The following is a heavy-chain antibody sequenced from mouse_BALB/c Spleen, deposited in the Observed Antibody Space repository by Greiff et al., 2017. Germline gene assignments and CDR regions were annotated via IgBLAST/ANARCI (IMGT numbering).Heavy chain of an antibody. D-gene: IGHD2-12*01. V-gene: IGHV1S22*01. Sequence: LKQPGSELVRPGASVKLSCKASGYTFTSYWMHWVKQRPGQGLEWIGNLYPGSGSTNSDEKFKSKATLTVDTSSSTAYMQLSSLTSEDSAVYYCTRELLGYFDVWGAGTTVSDTS. CDR3: TRELLGYFDV. CDR2: LYPGSGST. J-gene: IGHJ1*01. CDR1: GYTFTSYW.